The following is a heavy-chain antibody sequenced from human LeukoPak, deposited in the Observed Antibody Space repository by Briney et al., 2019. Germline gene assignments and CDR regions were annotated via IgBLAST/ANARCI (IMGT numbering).Heavy chain of an antibody. CDR1: GYTFTSYG. J-gene: IGHJ4*02. CDR3: ARDWDTAMVNAWPPWHDY. Sequence: GASVKVSCKASGYTFTSYGISWVRQAPGQGLERMGWISAYNGNTNYAQKLQGRVTMTTDTSTSTAYMELRSLRSDDTAVYYCARDWDTAMVNAWPPWHDYWGQGTLVTVSS. V-gene: IGHV1-18*01. CDR2: ISAYNGNT. D-gene: IGHD5-18*01.